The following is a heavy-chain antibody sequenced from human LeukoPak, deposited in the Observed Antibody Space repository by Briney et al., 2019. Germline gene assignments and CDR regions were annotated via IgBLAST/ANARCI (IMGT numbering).Heavy chain of an antibody. CDR1: GGSISSYY. CDR2: IYYSGST. V-gene: IGHV4-59*12. J-gene: IGHJ6*03. CDR3: ARGVPEFNYVFWGGPSVYYYYMDA. Sequence: SGTLSLTCTVSGGSISSYYWSWIRQPPGKGLEWIGYIYYSGSTNYNPSLKSRVTISVDTSKNQFSLKLSSVTAADTAVYYCARGVPEFNYVFWGGPSVYYYYMDAGGKGTTVPVSS. D-gene: IGHD3-3*01.